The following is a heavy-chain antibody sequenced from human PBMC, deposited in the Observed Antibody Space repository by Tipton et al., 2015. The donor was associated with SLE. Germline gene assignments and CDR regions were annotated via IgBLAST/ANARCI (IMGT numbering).Heavy chain of an antibody. D-gene: IGHD1-1*01. J-gene: IGHJ2*01. V-gene: IGHV4-39*07. CDR3: ARVQRGPRSFDL. CDR2: IYYSGGTYYSGST. CDR1: SGSISSGSFY. Sequence: TLSLTCTVSSGSISSGSFYWGWIRQPPGKGLEWIGSIYYSGGTYYSGSTHYNPSLKSRVTVSLDTAKNQFSLELTSLTAADTAVYFCARVQRGPRSFDLWGRGTLVTVSS.